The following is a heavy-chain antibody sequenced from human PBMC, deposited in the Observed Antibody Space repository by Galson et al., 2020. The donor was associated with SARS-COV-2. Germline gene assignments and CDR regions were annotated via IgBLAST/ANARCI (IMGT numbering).Heavy chain of an antibody. CDR1: GGSFSGYY. CDR2: INPSGSI. V-gene: IGHV4-34*01. D-gene: IGHD2-21*01. CDR3: ARGTRDVTMILMIATTASYYFDF. J-gene: IGHJ4*02. Sequence: SQASETLSLTCAVYGGSFSGYYWVWIRQPPGKGLEWIGEINPSGSINYNPSLKSRVTMSKDMSKNQFSLRLRSLTAADTAMYFCARGTRDVTMILMIATTASYYFDFWGQGSLVTVSS.